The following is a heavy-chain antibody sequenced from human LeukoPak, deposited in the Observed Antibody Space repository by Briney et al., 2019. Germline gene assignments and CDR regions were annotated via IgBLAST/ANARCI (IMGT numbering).Heavy chain of an antibody. V-gene: IGHV3-74*01. CDR2: INSDGSST. Sequence: GGSLRLSCAASGFTFSSYWMHWVRQAPGKGLVWVSRINSDGSSTSYADSVKGRFTISRDNAKNSLYLQMNSLRAEDTAVYYCARGLAAAGTGRADWGQGTLVTVSS. J-gene: IGHJ4*02. CDR3: ARGLAAAGTGRAD. D-gene: IGHD6-13*01. CDR1: GFTFSSYW.